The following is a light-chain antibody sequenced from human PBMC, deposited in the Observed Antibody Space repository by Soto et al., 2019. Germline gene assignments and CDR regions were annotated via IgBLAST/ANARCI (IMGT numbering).Light chain of an antibody. CDR1: TSDFNYYNS. Sequence: QSALTQPASVSGSPGQSITISCTGTTSDFNYYNSVSWYQHHPGQAPKLMIYNVSNGPSGVSYRFSGSKSGNTASQTISGLQAQDEADYYCTSYTSSTNYFFGTGTKFTVL. V-gene: IGLV2-14*03. CDR2: NVS. J-gene: IGLJ1*01. CDR3: TSYTSSTNYF.